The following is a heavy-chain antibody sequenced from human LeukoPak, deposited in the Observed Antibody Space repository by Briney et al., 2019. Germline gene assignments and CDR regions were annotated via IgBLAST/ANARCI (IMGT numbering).Heavy chain of an antibody. J-gene: IGHJ5*02. CDR1: GGSFSGYY. CDR3: ATQGTMVRGVIKDWFDP. Sequence: SETLSLTCAVYGGSFSGYYWSWIRQPPGKGLEWIGYIYYSGSTYYNPSLKSRVTISVDTSKNQFSLKLSSVTAADTAVYYCATQGTMVRGVIKDWFDPWGQGTLVTVSS. V-gene: IGHV4-59*06. CDR2: IYYSGST. D-gene: IGHD3-10*01.